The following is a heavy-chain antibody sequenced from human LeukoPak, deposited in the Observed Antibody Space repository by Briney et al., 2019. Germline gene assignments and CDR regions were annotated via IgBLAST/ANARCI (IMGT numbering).Heavy chain of an antibody. D-gene: IGHD1-26*01. V-gene: IGHV3-15*01. CDR2: IKNKLRGETT. CDR1: GFSFGDTW. Sequence: GGSLRLSCVGSGFSFGDTWMTWVRQAPRKGLEWVGRIKNKLRGETTDYAAAVKGRFIISRDDSKKALFLQMNGLRPEDTAVYYCSTGLGQTDNDYFGQGTLVTVSS. J-gene: IGHJ4*02. CDR3: STGLGQTDNDY.